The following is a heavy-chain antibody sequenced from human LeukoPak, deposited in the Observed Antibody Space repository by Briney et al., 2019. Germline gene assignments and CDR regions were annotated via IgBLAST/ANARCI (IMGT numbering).Heavy chain of an antibody. Sequence: PSETLSLTCTVSGGSISSSSYYWGWIRQPPGKGLEWLGSIYYSGSTYYIPSLKSRVTISVDTSKNQFSLKLSSVTAADTAVYYCARDGSSWYGDQPPGAFDIWGQGTMVTVSS. CDR3: ARDGSSWYGDQPPGAFDI. CDR2: IYYSGST. D-gene: IGHD6-13*01. CDR1: GGSISSSSYY. V-gene: IGHV4-39*07. J-gene: IGHJ3*02.